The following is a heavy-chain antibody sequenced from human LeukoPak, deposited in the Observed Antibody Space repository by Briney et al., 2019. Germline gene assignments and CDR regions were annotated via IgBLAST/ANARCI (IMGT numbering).Heavy chain of an antibody. Sequence: SETLSLTCTVSGYSISSRYYWGWIRQPPGKGLEWIGSIYHSGSTYYNPSLKSRVTISLDTSKNQFSLNLNSVTAADTAVYYCARDNSVPRYFDYWGQGTLVTVSS. J-gene: IGHJ4*02. D-gene: IGHD2-2*01. CDR2: IYHSGST. CDR1: GYSISSRYY. CDR3: ARDNSVPRYFDY. V-gene: IGHV4-38-2*02.